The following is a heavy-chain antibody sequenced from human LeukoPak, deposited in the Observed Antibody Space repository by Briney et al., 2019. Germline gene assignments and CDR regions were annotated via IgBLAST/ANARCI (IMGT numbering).Heavy chain of an antibody. CDR3: AKTFSAEMATNFDY. CDR1: GFTFSSYA. D-gene: IGHD5-24*01. Sequence: PGGSPRLSCAASGFTFSSYAMSWVRQAPGKGLEWVSAISGSGESTYYADSVKGRFTISRDNSKYTLFLQMHSLRAEDTAVYFCAKTFSAEMATNFDYWGQGTLVTVSS. J-gene: IGHJ4*02. CDR2: ISGSGEST. V-gene: IGHV3-23*01.